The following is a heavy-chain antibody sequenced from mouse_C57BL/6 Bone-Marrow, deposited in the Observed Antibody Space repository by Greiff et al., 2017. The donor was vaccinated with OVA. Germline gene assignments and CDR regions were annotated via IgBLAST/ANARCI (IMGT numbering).Heavy chain of an antibody. CDR1: GFNFSDYY. D-gene: IGHD2-1*01. J-gene: IGHJ3*01. CDR2: ISNGGGST. CDR3: ARHENYGNYLAWFAY. Sequence: EVQGVESGGGLVQPGGSLKLSCAASGFNFSDYYMYWVRQTPEQRLEWVASISNGGGSTYYPDTVKGRFTISSDNAKNALYLLMSRLKSENTAMYYCARHENYGNYLAWFAYWGQGTLVTVSA. V-gene: IGHV5-12*01.